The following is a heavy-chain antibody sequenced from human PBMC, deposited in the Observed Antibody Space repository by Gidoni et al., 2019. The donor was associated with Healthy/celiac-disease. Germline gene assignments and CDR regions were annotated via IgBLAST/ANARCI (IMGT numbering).Heavy chain of an antibody. Sequence: QVQLVESGGGVVQPGRSLRLSCAASGFTFSSYGMHWVRQAPGKGLEWVAVISYDGSNKYYADSVKGRFTISRDNSKNTLYLQMNSLRAEDTAVYYCAKDLAYCGGDCYGFDYWGQGTLVTVSS. CDR2: ISYDGSNK. D-gene: IGHD2-21*02. V-gene: IGHV3-30*18. CDR3: AKDLAYCGGDCYGFDY. CDR1: GFTFSSYG. J-gene: IGHJ4*02.